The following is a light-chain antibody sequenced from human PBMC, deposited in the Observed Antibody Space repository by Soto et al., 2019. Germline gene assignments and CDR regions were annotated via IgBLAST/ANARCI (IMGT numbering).Light chain of an antibody. CDR3: IQKYDCPWT. V-gene: IGKV1-6*01. CDR2: AAS. CDR1: QGVSDD. J-gene: IGKJ1*01. Sequence: AIQMTQSPSSLSASVGDSVTITCRASQGVSDDVGWYLQKPGKAPKFLMFAASSLQSGVPSRFGGVGSGTDFTLTITSLQPEDFGIYYCIQKYDCPWTFGQGTRVEI.